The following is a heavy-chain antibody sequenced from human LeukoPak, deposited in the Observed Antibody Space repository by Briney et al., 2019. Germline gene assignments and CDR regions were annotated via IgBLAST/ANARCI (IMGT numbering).Heavy chain of an antibody. Sequence: GGSLRLSCEASGFTLSYYWMSWVRQAPGKGLEWVANINQDGSEKYFVDSVKGRFTISRDNAQNSVFLQMDSLRVDDTAVYYCARWVSQYYFDYWGQGTHVTVSS. V-gene: IGHV3-7*01. J-gene: IGHJ4*02. CDR3: ARWVSQYYFDY. D-gene: IGHD2-21*01. CDR1: GFTLSYYW. CDR2: INQDGSEK.